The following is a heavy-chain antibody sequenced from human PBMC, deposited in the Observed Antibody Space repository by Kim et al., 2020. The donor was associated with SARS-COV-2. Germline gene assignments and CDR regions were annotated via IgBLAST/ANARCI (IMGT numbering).Heavy chain of an antibody. J-gene: IGHJ4*02. V-gene: IGHV6-1*01. D-gene: IGHD2-8*01. CDR3: ARRSNGKIDY. CDR2: N. Sequence: NESAVSVKSRININPDTTKNQFSLHLNSVTPEDTAVYYCARRSNGKIDYWGQGTLVTVSS.